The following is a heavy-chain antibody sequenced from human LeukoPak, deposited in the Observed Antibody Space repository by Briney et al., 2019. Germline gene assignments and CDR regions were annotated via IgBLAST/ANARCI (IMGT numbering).Heavy chain of an antibody. CDR3: ARGDIVVVPGVPHDY. CDR1: GFTFSSYW. CDR2: IKQDGNEK. J-gene: IGHJ4*02. V-gene: IGHV3-7*01. Sequence: QPGGSLRLSCAASGFTFSSYWMSWVRQAPGKGLEWVANIKQDGNEKYYVDSVKGRFTISRDNAKNSLYLQMNSLRAEDTAVYYCARGDIVVVPGVPHDYWGQGTLVTVSS. D-gene: IGHD2-2*01.